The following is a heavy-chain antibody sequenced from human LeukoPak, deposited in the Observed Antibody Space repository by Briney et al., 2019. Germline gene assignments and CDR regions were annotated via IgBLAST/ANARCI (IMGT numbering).Heavy chain of an antibody. CDR3: ARDGDVRGYYGSGNHFDY. D-gene: IGHD3-10*01. V-gene: IGHV3-21*01. CDR2: ISSSSSYI. CDR1: GFAFSSYA. J-gene: IGHJ4*02. Sequence: PGGSLRLSCAASGFAFSSYAMHWVRQAPGKGLEWVSSISSSSSYIYYADSVKGRFTISRDNAKNSLYLQMNSLRAEDTAVYYCARDGDVRGYYGSGNHFDYWGQGTLVTVSS.